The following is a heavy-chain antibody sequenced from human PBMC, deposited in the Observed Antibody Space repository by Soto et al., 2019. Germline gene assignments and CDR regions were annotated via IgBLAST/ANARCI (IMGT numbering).Heavy chain of an antibody. V-gene: IGHV3-11*01. CDR3: ARDSYGEGGHFDY. D-gene: IGHD4-17*01. Sequence: GGSLRLSCAASGFIFSDHYMSRIRQAPGKGLEWVSYISSSGSTIYYADSVKGRFTISRDNAKNSLSLQMNSLRAEDTAVYYCARDSYGEGGHFDYWGQGTLVTVSS. CDR1: GFIFSDHY. J-gene: IGHJ4*02. CDR2: ISSSGSTI.